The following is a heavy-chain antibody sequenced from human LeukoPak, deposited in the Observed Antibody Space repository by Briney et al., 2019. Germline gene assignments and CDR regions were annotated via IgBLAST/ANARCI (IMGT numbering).Heavy chain of an antibody. V-gene: IGHV4-31*03. Sequence: SQTLSLTCTVSGGSISSGGYYWSWIRQHPGKSLEWIGYIYYSGSTYYNPSLKSRVTISVDTSKNQFSLKLSSVTAADTAVYYCARSGYYDILTGYYYFDYWGQGTLVTVSS. D-gene: IGHD3-9*01. CDR1: GGSISSGGYY. CDR2: IYYSGST. J-gene: IGHJ4*02. CDR3: ARSGYYDILTGYYYFDY.